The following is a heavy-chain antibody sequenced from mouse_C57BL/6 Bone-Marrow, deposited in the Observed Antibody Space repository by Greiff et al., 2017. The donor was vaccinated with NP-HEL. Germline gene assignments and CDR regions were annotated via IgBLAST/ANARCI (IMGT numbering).Heavy chain of an antibody. J-gene: IGHJ4*01. Sequence: VMLVESGAELARPGASVKLSCKASGYTFTSYGISWVKQRTGQGLEWIGEIYPRSGNTYYNEKFKGKATLTADKSSSTAYMELRSLTSEDSAVYFCARTGLDYYAMDYWGQGTSVTVSS. CDR2: IYPRSGNT. V-gene: IGHV1-81*01. CDR1: GYTFTSYG. CDR3: ARTGLDYYAMDY. D-gene: IGHD3-1*01.